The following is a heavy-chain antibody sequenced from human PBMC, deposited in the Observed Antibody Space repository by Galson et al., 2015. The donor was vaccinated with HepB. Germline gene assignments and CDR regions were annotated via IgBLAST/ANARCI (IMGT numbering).Heavy chain of an antibody. J-gene: IGHJ6*02. D-gene: IGHD5-18*01. CDR1: GDSVSSNSAA. Sequence: CAISGDSVSSNSAAWNWIRQSPSRGLEWLGRTYYRSKWYNDYAVSVKSRITINADTSKNQFSLQLNSVTPEDTAVYYCTRVDTGMVSEYYYGMDVWGQGTTVTVSS. CDR2: TYYRSKWYN. CDR3: TRVDTGMVSEYYYGMDV. V-gene: IGHV6-1*01.